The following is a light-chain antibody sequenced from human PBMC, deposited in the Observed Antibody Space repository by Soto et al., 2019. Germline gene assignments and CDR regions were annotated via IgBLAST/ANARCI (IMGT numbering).Light chain of an antibody. CDR1: NSDVGSHNF. CDR3: CSLTNGATWV. J-gene: IGLJ3*02. CDR2: EAS. V-gene: IGLV2-23*01. Sequence: QSALTQPASVSGSPGQSITISCTGTNSDVGSHNFVSWYQQYPGKAPKLLIYEASKRPSGLSIRFSGSKSGNTASLTISGLQAEDEADYYCCSLTNGATWVFGGGTKLTVL.